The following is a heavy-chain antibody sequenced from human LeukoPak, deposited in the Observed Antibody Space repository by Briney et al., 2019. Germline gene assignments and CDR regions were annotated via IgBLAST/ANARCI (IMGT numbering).Heavy chain of an antibody. CDR1: GYTFTGYY. Sequence: ASVKVSCKASGYTFTGYYMHWVRQAPGQGLEWMGWINPNSGGTNYAQKFQGRVTMTRDTSTSTAYMELRSLRSDDTAVYYCASDQSSPGSFDYWGQGTLVTVSS. D-gene: IGHD3-10*01. CDR2: INPNSGGT. V-gene: IGHV1-2*02. J-gene: IGHJ4*02. CDR3: ASDQSSPGSFDY.